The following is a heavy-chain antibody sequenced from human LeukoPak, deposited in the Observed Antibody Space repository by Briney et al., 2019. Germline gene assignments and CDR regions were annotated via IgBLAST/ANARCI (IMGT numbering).Heavy chain of an antibody. V-gene: IGHV4-39*01. Sequence: SETLSLTCTVSGGSISSSSYYWGWIRQPPGKGLEWIGSIYYSGSTYYNPSLKSRVTISVDTSKNQFSLKLSSVTAADTAVYYCARALRITIFGATYYFDYWGQGTLVTVSS. CDR2: IYYSGST. J-gene: IGHJ4*02. CDR1: GGSISSSSYY. CDR3: ARALRITIFGATYYFDY. D-gene: IGHD3-3*01.